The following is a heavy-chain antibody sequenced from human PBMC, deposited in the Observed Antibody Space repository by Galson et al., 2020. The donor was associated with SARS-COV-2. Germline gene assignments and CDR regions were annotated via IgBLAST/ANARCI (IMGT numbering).Heavy chain of an antibody. D-gene: IGHD1-1*01. CDR3: TRDWNGARDY. CDR2: IRNTGNNYPT. J-gene: IGHJ4*02. Sequence: GESLKISCIASGFTFKDDFMDWVRQAPGKGLEWVARIRNTGNNYPTEYAASVKGRFTISRDDSQSSVHLQMNSLKTEDTAIYYCTRDWNGARDYWGQGTLVTVSS. V-gene: IGHV3-72*01. CDR1: GFTFKDDF.